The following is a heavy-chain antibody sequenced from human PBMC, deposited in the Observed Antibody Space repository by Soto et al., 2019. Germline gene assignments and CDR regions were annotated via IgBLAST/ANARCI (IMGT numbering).Heavy chain of an antibody. CDR2: IFYTGST. CDR3: ARGPPPVGSY. V-gene: IGHV3-53*01. D-gene: IGHD3-10*01. Sequence: PSETLSLTCSVSGGTINSGDYFWSWIRQPPGKGLEWIGSIFYTGSTYYADSVKGRFTISRDNSKNTLYLQMNSLRAEDTAVYYCARGPPPVGSYWGQGTLVTVSS. CDR1: GGTINSGDYF. J-gene: IGHJ4*02.